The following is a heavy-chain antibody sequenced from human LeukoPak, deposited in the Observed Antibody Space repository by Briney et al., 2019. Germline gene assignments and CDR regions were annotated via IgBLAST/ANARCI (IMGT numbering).Heavy chain of an antibody. CDR2: IFHSGST. CDR1: GYSIRSDYY. J-gene: IGHJ3*02. D-gene: IGHD3-16*02. Sequence: SEALSLTCAVSGYSIRSDYYWGWIRQPPGKGLEWIGTIFHSGSTYYNPSLKSRITILVDTSKTQFSLKLSSVTAADTAVYYCARHSQWGVIPWAFDIWGQGTMVTVSS. CDR3: ARHSQWGVIPWAFDI. V-gene: IGHV4-38-2*01.